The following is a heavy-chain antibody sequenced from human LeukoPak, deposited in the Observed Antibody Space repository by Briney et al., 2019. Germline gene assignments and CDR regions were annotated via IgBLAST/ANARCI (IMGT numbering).Heavy chain of an antibody. Sequence: SETLSLTCTVSGDSISSYYWSWIRQPPGKGLEWIGYIYYSGSTNYNPSLKSRVTISVDTSKNQFSLKLSSVTAADTAVYYCARRVLYSYDYFDYWGQGTLVTVSS. J-gene: IGHJ4*02. D-gene: IGHD3-16*01. CDR1: GDSISSYY. CDR2: IYYSGST. V-gene: IGHV4-59*08. CDR3: ARRVLYSYDYFDY.